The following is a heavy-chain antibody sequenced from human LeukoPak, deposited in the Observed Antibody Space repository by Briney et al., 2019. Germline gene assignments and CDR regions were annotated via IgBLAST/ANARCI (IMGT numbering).Heavy chain of an antibody. D-gene: IGHD3-10*01. J-gene: IGHJ4*02. Sequence: GGSLRLSCAASGFIFSSYGMHWVRQAPGKGQEWVAVISYDGSNKYYADSVKGRFTISRDNSKNTLYLQMNSLRAEDTAVYYCAKGSYGSGSYYYFDYWGQGTLVTVSS. V-gene: IGHV3-30*18. CDR2: ISYDGSNK. CDR3: AKGSYGSGSYYYFDY. CDR1: GFIFSSYG.